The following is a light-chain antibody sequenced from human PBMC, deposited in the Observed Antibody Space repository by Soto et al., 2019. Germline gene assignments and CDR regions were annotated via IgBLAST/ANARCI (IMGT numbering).Light chain of an antibody. J-gene: IGKJ1*01. CDR1: QGIGDT. Sequence: EVVMRQSPATLSVSPGEGATLSCRASQGIGDTLAWYQHKPGQTPRLLIYGASTRATGISGRFSGSGSGTEFTLSINSLQSEDFAVYYCQQYNSWPPDGTFGQGTKVDIK. CDR3: QQYNSWPPDGT. CDR2: GAS. V-gene: IGKV3-15*01.